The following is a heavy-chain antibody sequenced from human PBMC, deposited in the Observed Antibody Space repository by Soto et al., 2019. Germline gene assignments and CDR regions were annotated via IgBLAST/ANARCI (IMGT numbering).Heavy chain of an antibody. CDR3: ARGCSGGSCYSHYYYHMDV. J-gene: IGHJ6*03. Sequence: EVQLVESGGGLVQPGGSLRLSCAASGFTFSSYWMHWVRQAPGKGLVWVSRINSDGSSTSYVDSVKGRFTISRDNAKNTLYLQMNSLRAEDTAVYYCARGCSGGSCYSHYYYHMDVWGKGTTVTVSS. D-gene: IGHD2-15*01. V-gene: IGHV3-74*01. CDR1: GFTFSSYW. CDR2: INSDGSST.